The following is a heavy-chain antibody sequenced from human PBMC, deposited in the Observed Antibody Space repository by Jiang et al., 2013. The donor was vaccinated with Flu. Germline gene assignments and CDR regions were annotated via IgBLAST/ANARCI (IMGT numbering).Heavy chain of an antibody. J-gene: IGHJ4*02. V-gene: IGHV3-21*01. Sequence: DSVKGRFIISRDNAKSSLYLQANSLGADDTAIYYCARGDSGWYVQDSWGQGTLVTVSS. D-gene: IGHD6-19*01. CDR3: ARGDSGWYVQDS.